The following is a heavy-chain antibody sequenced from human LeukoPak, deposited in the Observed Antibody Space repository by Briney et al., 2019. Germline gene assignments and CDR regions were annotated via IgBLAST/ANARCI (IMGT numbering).Heavy chain of an antibody. J-gene: IGHJ4*02. D-gene: IGHD1-26*01. CDR3: ARHRVGATPCFDY. V-gene: IGHV4-39*01. CDR2: IYYSGST. CDR1: GGSISSSSYY. Sequence: PSETLSLTCTVSGGSISSSSYYWGWIRQPPGKGLEWIGSIYYSGSTYYNPSLKSRVTISVDTSKNQFSLKLSSVTAADTAVYYCARHRVGATPCFDYWGQGTLVTVSS.